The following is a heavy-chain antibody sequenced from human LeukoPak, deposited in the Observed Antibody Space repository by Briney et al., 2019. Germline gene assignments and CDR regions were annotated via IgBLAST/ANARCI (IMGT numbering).Heavy chain of an antibody. CDR2: LSHDGANE. V-gene: IGHV3-30-3*01. D-gene: IGHD2-15*01. J-gene: IGHJ6*02. CDR1: GFTFSSYT. CDR3: ARGPDIVVVVAATHEPHYYYGMDV. Sequence: PGGSLRLSCAASGFTFSSYTIHWVRQAPGKGLEWVALLSHDGANEYYADSVKGRFTISRDTSKNTLSLQMNSLRAEDTAVYYCARGPDIVVVVAATHEPHYYYGMDVWGQGTTVTVSS.